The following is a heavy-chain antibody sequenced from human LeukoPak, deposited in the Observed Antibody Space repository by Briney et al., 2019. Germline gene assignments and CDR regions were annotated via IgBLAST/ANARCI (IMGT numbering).Heavy chain of an antibody. CDR2: ISSSGSTI. CDR3: ASLGIVVVPAAMSYYYMDV. Sequence: GGSLRLSCAASGFTFSSYEMNWVRQAPGKGLEWVSYISSSGSTIYYADSVKGRFTISRDNAKNSLYLQMNSLRAEHTAVYYCASLGIVVVPAAMSYYYMDVWGRGTTVTISS. J-gene: IGHJ6*03. CDR1: GFTFSSYE. V-gene: IGHV3-48*03. D-gene: IGHD2-2*01.